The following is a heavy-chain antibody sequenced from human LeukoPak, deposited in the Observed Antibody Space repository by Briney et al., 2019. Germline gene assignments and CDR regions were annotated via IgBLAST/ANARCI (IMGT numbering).Heavy chain of an antibody. V-gene: IGHV3-74*01. J-gene: IGHJ4*02. CDR1: GFPFTSYW. Sequence: GGSLRLSCAASGFPFTSYWIHWVRQAPGKGLVWVSRIDSDGNNTAYADFVKGRFTISRDNAKNTLYLQMNSLRAEDTAVYYCASEGTTGTTWGPDYWGQGTLVTASS. CDR2: IDSDGNNT. CDR3: ASEGTTGTTWGPDY. D-gene: IGHD1-1*01.